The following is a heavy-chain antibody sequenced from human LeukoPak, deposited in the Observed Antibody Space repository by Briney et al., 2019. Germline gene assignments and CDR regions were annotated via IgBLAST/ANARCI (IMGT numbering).Heavy chain of an antibody. CDR2: INPNSGGT. CDR3: ARRGPAAMYAFDI. V-gene: IGHV1-2*02. D-gene: IGHD2-2*01. J-gene: IGHJ3*02. CDR1: GYTFTGYY. Sequence: GASVKVSCKASGYTFTGYYMHWVRQAPGQGLERMGWINPNSGGTNYAQKFQGRVTMTRDTSISTAYMELSRLRSDDTAVCYCARRGPAAMYAFDIWGQGTMVTVSS.